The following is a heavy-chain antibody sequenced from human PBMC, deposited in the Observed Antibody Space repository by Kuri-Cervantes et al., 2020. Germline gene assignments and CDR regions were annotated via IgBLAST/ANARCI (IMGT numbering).Heavy chain of an antibody. CDR1: GGSISSYY. V-gene: IGHV4-59*08. CDR3: ARTTGTNIIDY. D-gene: IGHD1-1*01. Sequence: SETLSLTCTVSGGSISSYYWSWIRQPPGKGLGWIGYIYYSGSTNYNPSLKSRVTISVDTSKNQFSLKLTSVTAADTAVYYCARTTGTNIIDYWGQGTLVTVSS. J-gene: IGHJ4*02. CDR2: IYYSGST.